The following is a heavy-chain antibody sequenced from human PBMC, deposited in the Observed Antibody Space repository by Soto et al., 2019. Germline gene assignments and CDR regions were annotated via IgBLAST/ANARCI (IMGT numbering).Heavy chain of an antibody. J-gene: IGHJ4*02. V-gene: IGHV1-69*04. CDR2: IIPILGIA. Sequence: SVKVSCKASGGTFSSYTISWVRQAPGQGLEWMGRIIPILGIANYAQKFQGRVTITADKSTSTAYMELSSLRSEDTAVYYCAREPTVVIHYFDYWGQGTLVTVSS. D-gene: IGHD4-17*01. CDR1: GGTFSSYT. CDR3: AREPTVVIHYFDY.